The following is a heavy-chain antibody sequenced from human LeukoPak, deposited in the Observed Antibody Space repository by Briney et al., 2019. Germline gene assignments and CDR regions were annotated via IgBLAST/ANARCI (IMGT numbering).Heavy chain of an antibody. D-gene: IGHD1-7*01. V-gene: IGHV3-21*01. CDR2: ITSSTSYI. CDR3: ARGGDWNYAVDY. Sequence: PGGSLRLSCAASGFIFSGYSMNWVRQAPGKGLEWVSSITSSTSYIYYANSVKGRFTISRDNAKNSLYLQMNSLRAEDTAVYYCARGGDWNYAVDYCGQGTLVIVSS. CDR1: GFIFSGYS. J-gene: IGHJ4*02.